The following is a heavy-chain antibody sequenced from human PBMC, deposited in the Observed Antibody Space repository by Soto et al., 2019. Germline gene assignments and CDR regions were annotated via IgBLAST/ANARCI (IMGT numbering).Heavy chain of an antibody. J-gene: IGHJ5*02. CDR3: AREHRIYDILTGSINWFDP. Sequence: GASVKVSCKASGGTFSSYAISWVRQAPGQGLEWMGGIIPIFGTATYAQKFQGRVTLTADESTSTAYMELSSLRPEDPAVYYCAREHRIYDILTGSINWFDPRGQGTMVTV. CDR2: IIPIFGTA. CDR1: GGTFSSYA. V-gene: IGHV1-69*13. D-gene: IGHD3-9*01.